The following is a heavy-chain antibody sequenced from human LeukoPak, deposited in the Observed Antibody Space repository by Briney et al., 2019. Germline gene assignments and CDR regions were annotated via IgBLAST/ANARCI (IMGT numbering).Heavy chain of an antibody. CDR3: ARVGSGWYDYYMDV. CDR1: GGSFSGCY. D-gene: IGHD6-19*01. Sequence: PSETLSLTCAVYGGSFSGCYWSWIRQPPGKGLEWIGEINHSGSTNYNPSLKSRVTISVDTSKNQFSLKLSSVTAADTAVYYCARVGSGWYDYYMDVWGKGTTVTVSS. J-gene: IGHJ6*03. CDR2: INHSGST. V-gene: IGHV4-34*01.